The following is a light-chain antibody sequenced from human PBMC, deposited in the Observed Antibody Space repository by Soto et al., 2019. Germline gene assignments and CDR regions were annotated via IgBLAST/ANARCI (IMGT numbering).Light chain of an antibody. Sequence: DIQMTQSPSTLSASVGGTVTVTWRASQSVSGWLALYQQKPGEAPKLLIYDASALPRGVPSRFSGSGSGTKFTLTIASLQPEDFATYYCQKYETFSGKFGPGTKVDIK. J-gene: IGKJ1*01. V-gene: IGKV1-5*01. CDR1: QSVSGW. CDR3: QKYETFSGK. CDR2: DAS.